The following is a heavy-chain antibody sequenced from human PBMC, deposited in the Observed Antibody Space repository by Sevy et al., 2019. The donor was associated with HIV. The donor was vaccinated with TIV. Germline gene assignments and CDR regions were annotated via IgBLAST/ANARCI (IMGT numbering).Heavy chain of an antibody. Sequence: SETLSLTCTVSGGSISSYYWSWIRQPPGKGLEWIGYIYYSGSTNYNPSLKSRVTISVDTSKNQFSLKLSSVTAADTAVYYCARDSRATTGVNWFDPWGQGTLVTVS. V-gene: IGHV4-59*01. J-gene: IGHJ5*02. D-gene: IGHD1-26*01. CDR1: GGSISSYY. CDR3: ARDSRATTGVNWFDP. CDR2: IYYSGST.